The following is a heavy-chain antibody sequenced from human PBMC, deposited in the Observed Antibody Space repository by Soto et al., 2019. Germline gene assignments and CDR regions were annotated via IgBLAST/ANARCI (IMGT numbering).Heavy chain of an antibody. CDR2: IIPILDVA. J-gene: IGHJ6*02. V-gene: IGHV1-69*02. CDR1: GGDFLSYT. CDR3: AQMWFGELWHGMDV. D-gene: IGHD3-10*01. Sequence: QLVQSGAGVKKPGSSVKVSCKASGGDFLSYTISWVRQAPGQGPEWMGTIIPILDVAKNAQKFQGRVAITADKATSTVYMELRSLRSDDTAVYYCAQMWFGELWHGMDVWGQGTTITVSS.